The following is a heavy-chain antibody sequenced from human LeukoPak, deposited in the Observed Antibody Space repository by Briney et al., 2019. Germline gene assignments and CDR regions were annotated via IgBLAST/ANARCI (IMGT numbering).Heavy chain of an antibody. CDR2: IYYSGSS. Sequence: SETLSLTCTVSGGSISSSSYYWGWIRQPPGKGLEWIGSIYYSGSSCYNPSLKSRVTISVDTSRNQFSLKLRSVTAADTAVYYCARSGCSGGSCFYYLDYWGQGTLVTVSS. V-gene: IGHV4-39*01. J-gene: IGHJ4*02. D-gene: IGHD2-15*01. CDR3: ARSGCSGGSCFYYLDY. CDR1: GGSISSSSYY.